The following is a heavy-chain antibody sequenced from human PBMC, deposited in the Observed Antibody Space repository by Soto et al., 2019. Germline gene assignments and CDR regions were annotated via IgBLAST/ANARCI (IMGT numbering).Heavy chain of an antibody. J-gene: IGHJ4*02. CDR3: ARGGGTLDY. CDR2: ISTRDGTT. Sequence: ASVKVSCNASGYTFISYAMYWVRQAPGQGLEWMGIISTRDGTTTYALNFQDRVTMTRDTSTSTVYMDLNNVTSEDTAVYYCARGGGTLDYWGQGTLVTVSS. V-gene: IGHV1-46*01. CDR1: GYTFISYA.